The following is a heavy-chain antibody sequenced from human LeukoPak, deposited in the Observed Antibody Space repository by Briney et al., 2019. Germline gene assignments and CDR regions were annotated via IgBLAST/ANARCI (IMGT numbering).Heavy chain of an antibody. CDR2: IYYSGST. V-gene: IGHV4-61*01. D-gene: IGHD6-13*01. CDR1: GVSISSSNSY. J-gene: IGHJ5*02. Sequence: SETLSLTCTVSGVSISSSNSYWSWIRQPPGKGLEWIGYIYYSGSTNYNPSLKSRVTISVDTSKNQFSLKLSSVTAADTAVYYCARAVAAAGTRFWFDPWGQGTLVTVSS. CDR3: ARAVAAAGTRFWFDP.